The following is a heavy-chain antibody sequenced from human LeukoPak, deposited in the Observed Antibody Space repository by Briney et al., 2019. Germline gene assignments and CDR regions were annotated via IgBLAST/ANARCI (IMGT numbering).Heavy chain of an antibody. D-gene: IGHD3-16*02. CDR1: GGSISSYY. Sequence: SETLSLTCTVSGGSISSYYWSWIRQPAGKGLEWIGRIYTSGSTNYNPSLKSRVTMPVDTSKNQFSLKLSSVTAADTAVYYCAREYVWGSYRLSHFDYWGQGTLVTVSS. V-gene: IGHV4-4*07. J-gene: IGHJ4*02. CDR2: IYTSGST. CDR3: AREYVWGSYRLSHFDY.